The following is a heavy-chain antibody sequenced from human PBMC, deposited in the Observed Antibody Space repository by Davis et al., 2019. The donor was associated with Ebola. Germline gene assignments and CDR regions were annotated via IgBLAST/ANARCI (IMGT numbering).Heavy chain of an antibody. J-gene: IGHJ6*02. CDR1: GYTFTNHD. Sequence: ASVKVSCKASGYTFTNHDINWVRQSNGQGLEWMGWMNTNSGNTGYAQKFQGRVTMTRNTSISTAYMELSSLRSEDTAVYYCARVRYYYYGMDVWGQGTTVTVSS. V-gene: IGHV1-8*01. CDR3: ARVRYYYYGMDV. CDR2: MNTNSGNT.